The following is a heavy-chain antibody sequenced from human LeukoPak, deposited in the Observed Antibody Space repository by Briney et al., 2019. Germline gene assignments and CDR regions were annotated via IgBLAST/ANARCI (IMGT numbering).Heavy chain of an antibody. CDR3: AKGGPED. V-gene: IGHV3-9*01. CDR1: GFTFDDYA. Sequence: GGSLRLSCAASGFTFDDYAMHWVRQAPGKGLEWVSGISWNSGSIGYADSVKGRFTISRDNAKNSLYLQMNSLRAEDTALYYCAKGGPEDWGQGTLVTVSS. J-gene: IGHJ4*02. CDR2: ISWNSGSI. D-gene: IGHD2-15*01.